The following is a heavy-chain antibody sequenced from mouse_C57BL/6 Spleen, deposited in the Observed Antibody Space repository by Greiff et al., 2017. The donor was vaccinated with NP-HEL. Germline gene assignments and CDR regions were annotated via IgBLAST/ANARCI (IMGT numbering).Heavy chain of an antibody. CDR2: ISDGGSYT. V-gene: IGHV5-4*01. CDR3: ARDRPSVDY. J-gene: IGHJ2*01. CDR1: GFTFSSYA. Sequence: EVKLVESGGGLVKPGGSLKLSCAASGFTFSSYAMSWVRQTPEKRLEWVATISDGGSYTYYPDNVKGRFTISRDNAKNNLYLQMSHLKSEDTAMYYCARDRPSVDYLGQGTTLTVSS.